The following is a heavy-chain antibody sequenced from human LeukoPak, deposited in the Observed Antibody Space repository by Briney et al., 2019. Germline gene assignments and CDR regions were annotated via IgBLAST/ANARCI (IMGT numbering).Heavy chain of an antibody. D-gene: IGHD1-26*01. CDR3: ARDRYSGSYDY. V-gene: IGHV4-59*01. CDR2: IYYSGST. Sequence: SETLSLTCTVSGGSISSYYWSWIRQPPGKGLEWIGYIYYSGSTNYNPSLKSRVTISVGTSKNQFSLKLSSVTAADTAVYHCARDRYSGSYDYWGQGTLVTVSS. J-gene: IGHJ4*02. CDR1: GGSISSYY.